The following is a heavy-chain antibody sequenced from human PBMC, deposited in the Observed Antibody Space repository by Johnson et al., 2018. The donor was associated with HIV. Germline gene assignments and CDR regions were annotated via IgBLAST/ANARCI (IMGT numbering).Heavy chain of an antibody. D-gene: IGHD1-26*01. V-gene: IGHV3-66*02. J-gene: IGHJ3*02. CDR3: ARGVGNDAFDI. CDR2: IYTGGST. CDR1: GFTVSSNF. Sequence: VQLVESGGGLVQPGGSLRLSCAASGFTVSSNFMGWVRQAPGKGLEWVSSIYTGGSTYYADSVKGRFTLYRDNSKNTLYLQMNRLRAEDTAVYYCARGVGNDAFDIWGQGTMVTVSS.